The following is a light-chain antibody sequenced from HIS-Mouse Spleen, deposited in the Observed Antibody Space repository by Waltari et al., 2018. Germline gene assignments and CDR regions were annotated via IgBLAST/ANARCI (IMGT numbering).Light chain of an antibody. CDR3: YSTDSSGNHRV. CDR1: ALPKKY. J-gene: IGLJ2*01. V-gene: IGLV3-10*01. Sequence: SYELTQPPSVSVSPGQTARITCSGDALPKKYAYWYQQKSGQAPVLVIYEDSKRPSGIPERSSGSSSGTMATLTISGAHVEDEADYYCYSTDSSGNHRVFGGGTKLTVL. CDR2: EDS.